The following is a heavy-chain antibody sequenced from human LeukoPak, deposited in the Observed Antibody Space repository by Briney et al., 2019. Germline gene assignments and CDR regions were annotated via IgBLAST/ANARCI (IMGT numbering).Heavy chain of an antibody. D-gene: IGHD3-22*01. V-gene: IGHV4-61*05. CDR2: IYYSGST. CDR3: ARVDSSGYYAPGLYYYYYMDV. CDR1: GGSISVSSYH. Sequence: SETLSLTCTVSGGSISVSSYHWGWIRQPPGKGLEWIGYIYYSGSTNYNPSLKSRVTISVDTSKNQFSLKLSSVTAADTAVYYCARVDSSGYYAPGLYYYYYMDVWGKGTTVTISS. J-gene: IGHJ6*03.